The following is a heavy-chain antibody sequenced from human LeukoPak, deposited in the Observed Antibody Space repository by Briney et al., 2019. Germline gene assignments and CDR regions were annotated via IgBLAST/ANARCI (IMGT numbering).Heavy chain of an antibody. CDR1: GYTFTSYG. D-gene: IGHD3-16*02. CDR3: AREDYDYVWGSYRLDY. Sequence: ASVTVSCKASGYTFTSYGISWVRQAPGQGLEWMGWISAYNGNTNYAQKLQGRVTMTTDTSTSTAYMELRSLRSDDTAVYYCAREDYDYVWGSYRLDYWGQGTLVTVSS. J-gene: IGHJ4*02. CDR2: ISAYNGNT. V-gene: IGHV1-18*01.